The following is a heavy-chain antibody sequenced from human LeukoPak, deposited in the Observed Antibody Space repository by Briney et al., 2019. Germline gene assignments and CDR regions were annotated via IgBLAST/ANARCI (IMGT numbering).Heavy chain of an antibody. CDR3: ARQHSGSYRGDFDY. Sequence: KPSETLSLTCTVSGGSISNRSYYWGWIRQPPGKGLEWIGEIYHSGSTNCNPSLKSRVTISVEKSKNQFSLKLSSVTAADTAVYYCARQHSGSYRGDFDYWGQGTLVTVSS. V-gene: IGHV4-39*07. CDR2: IYHSGST. D-gene: IGHD1-26*01. CDR1: GGSISNRSYY. J-gene: IGHJ4*02.